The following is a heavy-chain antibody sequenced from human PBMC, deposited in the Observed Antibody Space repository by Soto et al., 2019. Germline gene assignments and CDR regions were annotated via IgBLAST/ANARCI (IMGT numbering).Heavy chain of an antibody. CDR2: ISGTGGGT. J-gene: IGHJ4*02. D-gene: IGHD3-22*01. CDR1: GFTFSSFA. V-gene: IGHV3-23*01. CDR3: ARNYYYDSSGYYDY. Sequence: GGSRRLSCAASGFTFSSFAMRWVRQTPGKGLEWVSGISGTGGGTNYADSVKGRFTISRDNSKNTLFLQMNSLRAEDTAIYYCARNYYYDSSGYYDYWGQGTLVTVSS.